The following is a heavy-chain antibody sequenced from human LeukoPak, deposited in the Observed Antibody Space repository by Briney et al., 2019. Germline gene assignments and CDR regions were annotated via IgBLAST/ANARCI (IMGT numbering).Heavy chain of an antibody. Sequence: SETLSLTCTVSGGSISSGSYYWSWIRQPAGKGLEWIGRIYTSGTTNCNPSLKSRVTISVDTSKNQFSLKLSSVTAADTAVYYCARRGDIWGQGTMVTVSS. CDR2: IYTSGTT. CDR3: ARRGDI. V-gene: IGHV4-61*02. CDR1: GGSISSGSYY. D-gene: IGHD3-16*01. J-gene: IGHJ3*02.